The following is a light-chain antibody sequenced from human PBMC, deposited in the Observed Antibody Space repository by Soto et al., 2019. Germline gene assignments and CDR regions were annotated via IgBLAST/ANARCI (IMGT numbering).Light chain of an antibody. CDR1: QSVGSN. CDR3: QDYDNWPTYT. CDR2: RAS. Sequence: ILMTQSPATLSVSPGDTAILSCRASQSVGSNLAWYQQKPGQSPRRLIYRASIMAPGVPARFSGSGSRTEFSLTITSLQSDDFALYYWQDYDNWPTYTFSQGTRLAIK. V-gene: IGKV3-15*01. J-gene: IGKJ2*01.